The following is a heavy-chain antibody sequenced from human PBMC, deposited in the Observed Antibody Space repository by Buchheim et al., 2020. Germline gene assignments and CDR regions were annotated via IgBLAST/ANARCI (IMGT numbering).Heavy chain of an antibody. V-gene: IGHV4-34*01. CDR3: ARAGATTLGHNWFDP. Sequence: QVQLQQWGAGLLKPSETLSLTCAVYGGSFSGYYWSWIRQPPGKGLEWIGEINHSGSTNYNPSLKSRVTISVDTPKNQFSLKLSSVTAADTAVYYCARAGATTLGHNWFDPWGQGTL. CDR1: GGSFSGYY. D-gene: IGHD1-26*01. CDR2: INHSGST. J-gene: IGHJ5*02.